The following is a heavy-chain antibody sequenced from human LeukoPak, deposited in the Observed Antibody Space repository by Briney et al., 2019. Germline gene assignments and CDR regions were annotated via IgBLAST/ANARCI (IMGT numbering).Heavy chain of an antibody. Sequence: GGFLRLSCAASGFTFSSYGMHWVRQAPGKGLEWVAFIRYDGSNKYYADSVKGRFTISRDNSKNTLYLQMNSLRAEDTAVYYCAKDFTAADAGPLDYWGQGTLVTVSS. CDR3: AKDFTAADAGPLDY. CDR1: GFTFSSYG. D-gene: IGHD6-13*01. J-gene: IGHJ4*02. V-gene: IGHV3-30*02. CDR2: IRYDGSNK.